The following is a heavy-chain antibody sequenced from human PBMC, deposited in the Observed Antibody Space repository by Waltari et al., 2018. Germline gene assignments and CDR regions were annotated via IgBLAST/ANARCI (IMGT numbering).Heavy chain of an antibody. CDR3: ARDSHYCNGCAVDI. D-gene: IGHD2-8*01. J-gene: IGHJ3*02. CDR1: GFRFRDFW. CDR2: LNQAGSER. Sequence: EVQLVESGGDSVQPGGSLRLSCVASGFRFRDFWMSWVRQAPGKGLEWVANLNQAGSERHYVESVKGRFTISRDNSKNSLYLQLSSLRAEDTAMYYCARDSHYCNGCAVDIWGQGTMVSVSS. V-gene: IGHV3-7*03.